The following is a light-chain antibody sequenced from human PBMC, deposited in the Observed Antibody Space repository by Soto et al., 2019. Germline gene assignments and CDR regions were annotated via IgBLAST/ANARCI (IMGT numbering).Light chain of an antibody. V-gene: IGKV3-15*01. J-gene: IGKJ4*01. CDR1: QSVSSN. CDR2: GAS. CDR3: QQYNNWPLT. Sequence: ETVMTQSPATLSVSPGERVTLSCRASQSVSSNLAWYQHKPGQAPRLLIYGASTWATGLPARFSGSGSGTEFTLTISSLQSEDFAVYYCQQYNNWPLTFGGGTKVEIK.